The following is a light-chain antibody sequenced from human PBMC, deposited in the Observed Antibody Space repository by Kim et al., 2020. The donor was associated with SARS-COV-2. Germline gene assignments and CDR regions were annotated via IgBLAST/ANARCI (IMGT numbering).Light chain of an antibody. CDR2: SNN. CDR1: SSNIGSNT. J-gene: IGLJ1*01. Sequence: QSVLTQPPSASGTPGQRVTLSCSGTSSNIGSNTVNWYQQLPGTAPKPLISSNNQRPSGVPDRFSGSKSGTSASLAISGLQSEDEADYYCAPWDDSLNGYVFGTGTKVTVL. CDR3: APWDDSLNGYV. V-gene: IGLV1-44*01.